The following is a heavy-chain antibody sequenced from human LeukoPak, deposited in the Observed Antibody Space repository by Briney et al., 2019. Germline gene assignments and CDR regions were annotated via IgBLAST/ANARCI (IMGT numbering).Heavy chain of an antibody. J-gene: IGHJ5*02. CDR2: IYSDGST. D-gene: IGHD1-26*01. V-gene: IGHV3-53*05. CDR1: GFAVSTNY. CDR3: ARDQRSESYYPWGWFDP. Sequence: GGSLRLSCAASGFAVSTNYLSWVRQAPGKGLEWVSVIYSDGSTYYTDSVKGRFTISRDNSKNTLCLQMNRLRPEDTAVYYCARDQRSESYYPWGWFDPWGQGTLVTVSS.